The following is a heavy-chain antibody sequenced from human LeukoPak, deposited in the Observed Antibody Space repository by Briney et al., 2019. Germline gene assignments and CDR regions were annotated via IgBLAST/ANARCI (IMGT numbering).Heavy chain of an antibody. CDR2: INHSGST. Sequence: GSLRLSCAASGFTFSSYSMNWVRQAPGKGLEWIGEINHSGSTNHNPSLKSRVTISVDTSKNQFSLKLSSVTAADTAVYYCARGQYYYGSGSYDYWGQGTLVTVSS. CDR3: ARGQYYYGSGSYDY. D-gene: IGHD3-10*01. V-gene: IGHV4-34*01. CDR1: GFTFSSYS. J-gene: IGHJ4*02.